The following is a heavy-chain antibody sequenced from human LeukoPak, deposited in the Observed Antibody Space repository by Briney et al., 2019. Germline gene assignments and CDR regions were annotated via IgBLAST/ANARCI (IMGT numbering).Heavy chain of an antibody. Sequence: GGSLRLSCAASGFTFSSYWMHWVRQAPGKGLEWVSAISGSGGSTYYADSVKGRFTISRDNSKNTLYLQMNSLRAEDTAVYYCAKGKYSSSSDRYYYYYRDVWGKGTTVTVSS. CDR1: GFTFSSYW. V-gene: IGHV3-23*01. J-gene: IGHJ6*03. D-gene: IGHD6-6*01. CDR2: ISGSGGST. CDR3: AKGKYSSSSDRYYYYYRDV.